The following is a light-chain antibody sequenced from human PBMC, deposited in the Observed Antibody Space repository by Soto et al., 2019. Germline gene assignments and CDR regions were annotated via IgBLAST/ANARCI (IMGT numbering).Light chain of an antibody. J-gene: IGLJ1*01. CDR1: NIGSKR. CDR2: YDS. Sequence: SYELPQPPSVSVAPEKTARITCGGNNIGSKRVHWYRQKPGQAPVLVIYYDSDRPSGIPERFSGSNSGNTATLTISRVEAGDEADYYCQVWDITTDHYVFGTGTKLTVL. V-gene: IGLV3-21*04. CDR3: QVWDITTDHYV.